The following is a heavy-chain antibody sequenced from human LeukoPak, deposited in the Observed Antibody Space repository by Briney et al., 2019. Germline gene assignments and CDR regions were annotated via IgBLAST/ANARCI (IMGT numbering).Heavy chain of an antibody. CDR1: GFTFSSYA. J-gene: IGHJ3*02. Sequence: GRSLRLSCAASGFTFSSYAMHWVRQAPGKGLEWVAVISCDGSVKYYADSVKGRFTISRDNSKNTLYLQMNSLRAEDTAIYYCAKVGCSGGNCYAAFDIWGQGTMVTVSS. CDR3: AKVGCSGGNCYAAFDI. CDR2: ISCDGSVK. D-gene: IGHD2-15*01. V-gene: IGHV3-30*18.